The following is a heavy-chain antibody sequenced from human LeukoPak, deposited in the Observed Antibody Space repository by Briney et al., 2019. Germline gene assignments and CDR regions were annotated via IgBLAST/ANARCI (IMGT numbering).Heavy chain of an antibody. CDR2: IYYSGST. CDR3: ARDAGHQLSTWNFYAMDV. V-gene: IGHV4-39*07. CDR1: GGSISSSSYY. J-gene: IGHJ6*02. D-gene: IGHD5/OR15-5a*01. Sequence: SETLSLTCTVSGGSISSSSYYWGWVRQPPGKGLEWIGSIYYSGSTYYNPSLKSRVTISVDISKNQFSLKVSPVTAADTAVYYCARDAGHQLSTWNFYAMDVWGQGTTVTVSS.